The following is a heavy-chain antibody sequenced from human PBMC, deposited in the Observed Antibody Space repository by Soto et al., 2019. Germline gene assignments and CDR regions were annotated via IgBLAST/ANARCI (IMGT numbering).Heavy chain of an antibody. V-gene: IGHV1-69*13. D-gene: IGHD6-19*01. Sequence: GASVKVSCKASGGTFSSYAISWVRQAPGQGLEWMGGIIPIFGTANYAQKFQGRVTITADESTSTAYMELSSLRSEDTAVYYCARASDDVKQWLVPQPYDYWGQGTLVTVSS. CDR2: IIPIFGTA. CDR3: ARASDDVKQWLVPQPYDY. J-gene: IGHJ4*02. CDR1: GGTFSSYA.